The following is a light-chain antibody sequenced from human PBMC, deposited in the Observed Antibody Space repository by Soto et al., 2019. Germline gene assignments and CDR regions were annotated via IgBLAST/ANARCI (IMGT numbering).Light chain of an antibody. V-gene: IGKV1-39*01. CDR1: QSIGEY. CDR3: QQSYRIPPT. CDR2: AAP. Sequence: DMQMTQSPSSMSASVGDRACIXXRASQSIGEYLIWYQQKPGKAPKLXIYAAPSLQRGGPSRFSGSGSGTEFTLTINSLQPEDFATYYCQQSYRIPPTFGPGTKVDIK. J-gene: IGKJ3*01.